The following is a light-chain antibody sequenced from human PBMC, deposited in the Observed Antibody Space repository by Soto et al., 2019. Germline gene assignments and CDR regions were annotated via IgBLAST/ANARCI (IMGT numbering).Light chain of an antibody. J-gene: IGKJ4*01. CDR2: AAS. CDR1: QGISSY. CDR3: QQYYSYPLT. V-gene: IGKV1D-8*03. Sequence: VIWMTQYPSLLSASTGDRVTISCLMSQGISSYLAWYQQKPGKAPKLLIYAASTLQSGVPSRFSGSGSGTDFTLTISCLQSEDFATYYCQQYYSYPLTFGGGSMVDIK.